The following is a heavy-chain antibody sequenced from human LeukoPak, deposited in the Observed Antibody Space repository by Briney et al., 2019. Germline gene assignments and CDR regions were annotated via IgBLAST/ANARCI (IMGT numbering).Heavy chain of an antibody. J-gene: IGHJ4*02. V-gene: IGHV1-69*04. CDR1: GYTLTELS. Sequence: EASVKVSCKVSGYTLTELSMHWVRQAPGQGLEWMGRIIPILGITNYAQNFQGRVTITADKSTSTAYMELSSLRSEDTAVYYCARDKGHYYDSSGYSDYWGQGTLVTVSS. CDR3: ARDKGHYYDSSGYSDY. CDR2: IIPILGIT. D-gene: IGHD3-22*01.